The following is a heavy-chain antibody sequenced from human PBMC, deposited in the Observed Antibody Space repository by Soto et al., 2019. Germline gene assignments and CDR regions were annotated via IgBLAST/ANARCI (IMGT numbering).Heavy chain of an antibody. CDR1: GFTFDYYA. CDR2: ISWNSANI. CDR3: ATTRXLGKCGNNCPGNSQFDP. Sequence: PGGSLRLSCTASGFTFDYYAMHWVRQGPGKGLEWVSGISWNSANIFYADSVKGRFTISRDNAKNSFSLQMNSLKPEDTALYHCATTRXLGKCGNNCPGNSQFDPWGQGTLVTVSS. V-gene: IGHV3-9*01. D-gene: IGHD1-20*01. J-gene: IGHJ5*02.